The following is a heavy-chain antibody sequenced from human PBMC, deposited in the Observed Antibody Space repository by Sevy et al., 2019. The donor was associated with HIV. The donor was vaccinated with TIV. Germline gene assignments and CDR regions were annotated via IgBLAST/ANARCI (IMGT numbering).Heavy chain of an antibody. CDR3: ASERKMYDSSGYYFHFDY. CDR1: GFTFSSYS. Sequence: GGSLRLSCAASGFTFSSYSMNWVRQAPGKGLEWVSYISRSSSTIYYADSVKGRFTISRDKAKNSLYLQMNSLRDEDTAVYYCASERKMYDSSGYYFHFDYWGQGTLVTVSS. D-gene: IGHD3-22*01. J-gene: IGHJ4*02. CDR2: ISRSSSTI. V-gene: IGHV3-48*02.